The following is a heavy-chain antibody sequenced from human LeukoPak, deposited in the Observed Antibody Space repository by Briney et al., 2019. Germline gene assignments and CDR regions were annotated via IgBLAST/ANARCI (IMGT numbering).Heavy chain of an antibody. J-gene: IGHJ5*02. CDR1: AFTFRTYG. Sequence: GGSLRLSCAASAFTFRTYGMHWVRQAPGKGLEWVSAISGSGGSTYYADSVKGRFTISRDNSKNTLYLQMNSLRAEDTAVYYCAKVYSLTGLGFDPWGQGTLVTVSS. V-gene: IGHV3-23*01. CDR3: AKVYSLTGLGFDP. D-gene: IGHD2-15*01. CDR2: ISGSGGST.